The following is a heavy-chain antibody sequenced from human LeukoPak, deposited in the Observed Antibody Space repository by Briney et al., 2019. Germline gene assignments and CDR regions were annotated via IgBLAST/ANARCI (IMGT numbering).Heavy chain of an antibody. D-gene: IGHD5-12*01. J-gene: IGHJ4*02. CDR2: ISSSGSPI. CDR1: GFTFSDYY. CDR3: ARVMVYSGYERTPQYYFDY. Sequence: PGGSLRLSCAASGFTFSDYYMSWIRQAPGKGLEWVSYISSSGSPIYYADSVKGRFTISRDNAKNSLYLQMNSLRAEDTAVYYCARVMVYSGYERTPQYYFDYWGQGTLVTVSS. V-gene: IGHV3-11*01.